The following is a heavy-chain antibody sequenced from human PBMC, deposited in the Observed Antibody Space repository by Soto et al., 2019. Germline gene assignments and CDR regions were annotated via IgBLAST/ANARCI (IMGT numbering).Heavy chain of an antibody. D-gene: IGHD3-3*01. CDR2: ISGSGGST. J-gene: IGHJ5*02. V-gene: IGHV3-23*01. Sequence: GGSLRLSCAASGFTFSSYAMSWVRQAPGQGLEWVSAISGSGGSTYYADSVKGRFTISRDTSKNTLYLQMNSLIAEDTAVYYCAKEFDFWSGYLDPPWGQGTLVTVSS. CDR1: GFTFSSYA. CDR3: AKEFDFWSGYLDPP.